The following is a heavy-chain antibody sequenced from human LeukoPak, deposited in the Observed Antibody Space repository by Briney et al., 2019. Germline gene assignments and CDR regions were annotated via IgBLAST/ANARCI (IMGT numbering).Heavy chain of an antibody. CDR2: IYYSGST. D-gene: IGHD3-22*01. J-gene: IGHJ4*02. CDR3: ARDAEGYYYDSSGHFDY. Sequence: PSESLSLTCAVYGGSFIGYYWSWIRQPPGQGLEWIGYIYYSGSTNYNPSLKSRVTISVDTSKNQFSLKLSSVTAADTAVYYCARDAEGYYYDSSGHFDYWGQGTLVTVSS. V-gene: IGHV4-59*01. CDR1: GGSFIGYY.